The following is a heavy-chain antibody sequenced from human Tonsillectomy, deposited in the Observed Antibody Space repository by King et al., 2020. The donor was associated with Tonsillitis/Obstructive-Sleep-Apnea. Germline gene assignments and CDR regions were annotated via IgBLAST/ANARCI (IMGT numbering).Heavy chain of an antibody. J-gene: IGHJ4*02. V-gene: IGHV4-34*01. D-gene: IGHD3-3*01. CDR1: GGSFSGYY. CDR2: INHSGST. Sequence: VQLQQWGAGLLKPSETLSLTCAVYGGSFSGYYWSWIRQPPGKGLEWIGEINHSGSTNYNPSLKSRVTISVDTSKNQFSLKLSSVTAADTAVYYCARGRSGTPYAYFDYWGQGTLVTVSS. CDR3: ARGRSGTPYAYFDY.